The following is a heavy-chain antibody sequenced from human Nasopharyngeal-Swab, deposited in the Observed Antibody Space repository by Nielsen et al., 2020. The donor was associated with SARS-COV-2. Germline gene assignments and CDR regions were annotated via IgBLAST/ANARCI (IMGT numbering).Heavy chain of an antibody. CDR3: VRDRISSLNWFDP. CDR2: MNPHNGGT. D-gene: IGHD2-15*01. J-gene: IGHJ5*02. CDR1: GYTFTDYY. Sequence: ASVKVSCKPSGYTFTDYYMHWVRQAPGQGLEWMGWMNPHNGGTNYEQKFQGRVTMTRDTSISTGYMELRRLRPDDTGVYYCVRDRISSLNWFDPWGQGTLVTVSS. V-gene: IGHV1-2*02.